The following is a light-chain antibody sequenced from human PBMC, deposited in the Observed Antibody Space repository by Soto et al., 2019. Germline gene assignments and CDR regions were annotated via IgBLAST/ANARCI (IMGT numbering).Light chain of an antibody. J-gene: IGKJ4*01. V-gene: IGKV3-11*01. CDR3: QQRSNWPLT. Sequence: EIVLTQSPATLSLSPGERATLSCRASQSVSSYLAWYQQNPGQAPRLLIYDASNRATGIPARFSGSGSGTDFTLTISSLEPEDFVVYYCQQRSNWPLTFGGGTKVDIK. CDR2: DAS. CDR1: QSVSSY.